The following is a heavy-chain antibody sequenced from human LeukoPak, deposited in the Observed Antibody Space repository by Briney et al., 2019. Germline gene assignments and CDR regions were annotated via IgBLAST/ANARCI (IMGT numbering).Heavy chain of an antibody. CDR3: ARHTLGGYPGINWFDP. V-gene: IGHV5-51*01. CDR2: IYPGDSDT. J-gene: IGHJ5*02. Sequence: GESLKISCKGSGYSFTSYWIGWVRQMPGKGLEWMGIIYPGDSDTRYSPSFQGQVTISADKSISTAYLQWSSLKASDTAMYYCARHTLGGYPGINWFDPWGQGTLVTVSS. CDR1: GYSFTSYW. D-gene: IGHD3-22*01.